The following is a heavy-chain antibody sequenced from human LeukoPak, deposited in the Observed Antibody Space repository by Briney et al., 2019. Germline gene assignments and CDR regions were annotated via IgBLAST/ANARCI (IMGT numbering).Heavy chain of an antibody. CDR1: GYTFTSYG. V-gene: IGHV1-18*01. CDR3: ARDRRFSVGTSYYYYYMDV. CDR2: ISANNGNT. J-gene: IGHJ6*03. D-gene: IGHD4-23*01. Sequence: ASVKVSCKASGYTFTSYGISWVRQAPGQGLEWMGWISANNGNTNYAQKLQGRVTMTTDTSTSTAYMELRSLRSDDTAVYYCARDRRFSVGTSYYYYYMDVWGKGTTVTVSS.